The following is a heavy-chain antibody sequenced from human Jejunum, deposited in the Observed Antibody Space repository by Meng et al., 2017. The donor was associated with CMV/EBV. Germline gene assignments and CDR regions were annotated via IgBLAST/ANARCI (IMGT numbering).Heavy chain of an antibody. Sequence: FGFSSGAMAGVRRAPGKGLWWVSASSAGSDYICYADSVKGRFTVSRDNAKNSLYLQMNSLRAEDTAVYYCARDLVAATAPNNWGQGTLVTVSS. D-gene: IGHD1-26*01. J-gene: IGHJ4*02. CDR2: SSAGSDYI. CDR1: FGFSSGA. CDR3: ARDLVAATAPNN. V-gene: IGHV3-21*01.